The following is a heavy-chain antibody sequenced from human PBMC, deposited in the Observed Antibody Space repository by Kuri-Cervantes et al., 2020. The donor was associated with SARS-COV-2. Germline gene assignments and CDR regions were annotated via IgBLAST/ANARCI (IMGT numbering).Heavy chain of an antibody. CDR3: ARGAANYYYMDV. D-gene: IGHD3-16*01. Sequence: GESLKISCVASGFTFSNYVIHWVRQAPGKGLEWVAVIWYDGENEYYAGSVKGRFTISRDSSKNTVSLHMYSLRAKDTAMYYCARGAANYYYMDVWGKGTTVTVSS. J-gene: IGHJ6*03. CDR2: IWYDGENE. V-gene: IGHV3-33*08. CDR1: GFTFSNYV.